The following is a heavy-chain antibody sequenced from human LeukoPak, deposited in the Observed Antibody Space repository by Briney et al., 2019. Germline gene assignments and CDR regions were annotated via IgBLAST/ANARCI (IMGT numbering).Heavy chain of an antibody. Sequence: PSETLSLTCTVSGGSISSYYWSWLRQPAGKGLEWIGRIYTSGSTNYNPSLKSRVTMSVDTSKNQFSLKLSSVTAADTAVYYCARHCRYPNDAFDIWGQGTMVTVSS. V-gene: IGHV4-4*07. CDR1: GGSISSYY. CDR2: IYTSGST. D-gene: IGHD3-16*02. CDR3: ARHCRYPNDAFDI. J-gene: IGHJ3*02.